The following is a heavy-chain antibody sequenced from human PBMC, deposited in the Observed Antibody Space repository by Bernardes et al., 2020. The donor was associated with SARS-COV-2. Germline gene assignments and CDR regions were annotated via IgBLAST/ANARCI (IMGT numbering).Heavy chain of an antibody. D-gene: IGHD5-18*01. Sequence: ASVKVSFKASGYTFTGYYMHWVRQAPGQGLEWMGWSNPNSGGTYYAQKFQGRVTMTRDTSISTAYMELSRLRSDDTAVYYCARDTYGYGYQNYYYGMDVWGQGTTVTVSS. J-gene: IGHJ6*02. V-gene: IGHV1-2*02. CDR3: ARDTYGYGYQNYYYGMDV. CDR1: GYTFTGYY. CDR2: SNPNSGGT.